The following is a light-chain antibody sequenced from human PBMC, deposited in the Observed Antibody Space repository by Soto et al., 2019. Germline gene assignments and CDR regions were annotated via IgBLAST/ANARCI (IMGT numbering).Light chain of an antibody. CDR1: QSISSW. Sequence: DIQMTQSPSTLSASVGDRVTITCRASQSISSWLAWYQQEPGKAPNLLIYKASSLEGGVPSRFSGRGSGTEFTLTISSLQPDDCATYYCQQYNSYWTFGQGTKVDIK. V-gene: IGKV1-5*03. CDR3: QQYNSYWT. J-gene: IGKJ1*01. CDR2: KAS.